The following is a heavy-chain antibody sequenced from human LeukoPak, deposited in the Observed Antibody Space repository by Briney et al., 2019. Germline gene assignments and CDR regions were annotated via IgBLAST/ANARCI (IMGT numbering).Heavy chain of an antibody. J-gene: IGHJ4*02. Sequence: GGSLRLSCAASGFTFINYAMTWVRQAPGKGLEWVSGISGGGRNTYYADAVKGRFTISRDNSENTLYLQMNSLKTEDTAVYYCTTGLRAADTNWGLGTLVTVSS. D-gene: IGHD6-13*01. V-gene: IGHV3-23*01. CDR2: ISGGGRNT. CDR1: GFTFINYA. CDR3: TTGLRAADTN.